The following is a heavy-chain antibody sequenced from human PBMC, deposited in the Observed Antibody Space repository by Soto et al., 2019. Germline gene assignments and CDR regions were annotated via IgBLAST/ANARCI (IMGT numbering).Heavy chain of an antibody. D-gene: IGHD3-10*01. CDR1: GGTFSSYA. Sequence: SVKVSCKASGGTFSSYAISWVRQAPGQGLEWMGGIIPIFGTANYAQKFQGRVTITADESTSTAYMEPSSLRSENTAVYYCARAFASYYYYGMDVWGQGTTVTVSS. CDR3: ARAFASYYYYGMDV. J-gene: IGHJ6*02. V-gene: IGHV1-69*13. CDR2: IIPIFGTA.